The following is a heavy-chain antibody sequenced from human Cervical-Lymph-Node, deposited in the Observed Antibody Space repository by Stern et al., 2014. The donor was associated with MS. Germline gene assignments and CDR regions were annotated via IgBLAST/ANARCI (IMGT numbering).Heavy chain of an antibody. CDR2: ISDTGST. Sequence: DQLVESGPGLVKPSEALSLTCTVSGGSLSDYYWSWIRQPPGKGLAWIGHISDTGSTNYIPSLKSRVTISVDTSRNQFSLKLNSVTAADTAVYYCAREVRFSYSSDWFGPWGQGTLVTVSS. D-gene: IGHD6-25*01. V-gene: IGHV4-59*01. CDR1: GGSLSDYY. CDR3: AREVRFSYSSDWFGP. J-gene: IGHJ5*02.